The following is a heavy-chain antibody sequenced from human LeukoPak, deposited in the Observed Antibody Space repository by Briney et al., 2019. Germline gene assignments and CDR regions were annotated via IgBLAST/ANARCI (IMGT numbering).Heavy chain of an antibody. CDR3: AKDWSGGSYFAFDY. CDR1: GFNFSTYG. Sequence: GGSLRLSCAASGFNFSTYGMHWVRQAPGKGLQSVAVIWYDGSNKNYADSVKGRFTISRDNSKSTLYLQMNSLRVEDTAVYYCAKDWSGGSYFAFDYWGRGALVTVSS. D-gene: IGHD2-15*01. J-gene: IGHJ4*02. V-gene: IGHV3-33*06. CDR2: IWYDGSNK.